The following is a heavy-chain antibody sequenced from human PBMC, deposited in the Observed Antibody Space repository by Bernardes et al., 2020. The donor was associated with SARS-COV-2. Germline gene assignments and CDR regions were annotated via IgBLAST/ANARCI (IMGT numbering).Heavy chain of an antibody. CDR3: AKFLAGSSPHRTGATTYFDY. Sequence: GSSLRLSCAASGFTFSSYAMSWVRQAPGKGLEWVSSISGSVGTTFYADSVKGRFTISRDNSKNTLYLQMNSLRAEDTAVYYCAKFLAGSSPHRTGATTYFDYWGQGTLVTVSS. J-gene: IGHJ4*02. V-gene: IGHV3-23*01. CDR2: ISGSVGTT. CDR1: GFTFSSYA. D-gene: IGHD1-26*01.